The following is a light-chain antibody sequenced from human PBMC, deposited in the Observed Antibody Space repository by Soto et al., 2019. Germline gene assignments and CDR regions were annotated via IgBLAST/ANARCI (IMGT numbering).Light chain of an antibody. V-gene: IGLV4-69*01. CDR1: SGHSNYA. J-gene: IGLJ3*02. Sequence: QPVLTQAPSASASLGASVKLTCTLSSGHSNYAIAWHQQQPRKGPRFLMKLNSDGSHNKGDGIPDRFSGSSSGTERSLTISNLQSEDEADYYCQTWGTGVWVFGGGTKVTVL. CDR3: QTWGTGVWV. CDR2: LNSDGSH.